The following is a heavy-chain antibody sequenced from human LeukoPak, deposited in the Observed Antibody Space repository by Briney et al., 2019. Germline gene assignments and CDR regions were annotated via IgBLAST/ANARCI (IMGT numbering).Heavy chain of an antibody. D-gene: IGHD3-3*01. Sequence: GGSLRLSCAASGFTFSSYWMSWVRQAPGKGLEWVANIKQDGSEKYYVDSVKGRFTISRDNAKNSLYLQMNSLRAEDTAVYYCASTIFPDYYGMDVWGQGTTVTVSS. V-gene: IGHV3-7*01. CDR2: IKQDGSEK. CDR1: GFTFSSYW. J-gene: IGHJ6*02. CDR3: ASTIFPDYYGMDV.